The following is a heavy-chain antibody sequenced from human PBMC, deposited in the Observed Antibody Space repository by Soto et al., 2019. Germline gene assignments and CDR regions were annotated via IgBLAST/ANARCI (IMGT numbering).Heavy chain of an antibody. CDR1: GYTFTSYG. J-gene: IGHJ4*02. CDR3: ATDTGIYDPVTSQSKYYFDY. CDR2: ISAYNGNT. D-gene: IGHD5-12*01. Sequence: VASVKVSCKASGYTFTSYGISWVRQAPGQGLEWMGWISAYNGNTNYAQKLQGRVTMTEDTSTDTAYMELSSLRSEDTAVYYCATDTGIYDPVTSQSKYYFDYWGQGTLVPVSS. V-gene: IGHV1-18*01.